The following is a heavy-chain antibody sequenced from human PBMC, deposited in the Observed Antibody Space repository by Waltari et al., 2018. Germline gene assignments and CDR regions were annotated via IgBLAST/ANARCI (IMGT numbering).Heavy chain of an antibody. CDR1: GFTFDDYT. V-gene: IGHV3-43*01. D-gene: IGHD6-19*01. CDR2: ISWVGGRK. CDR3: AKDVGSGWPVFDY. J-gene: IGHJ4*02. Sequence: EVQLVESGGVVVQPGGSLSLSFAASGFTFDDYTIHWFRQAPGKGLEWFSLISWVGGRKYYAAFVKGRFTISRDKSKNSLYLQMNSLRTEDTALYYCAKDVGSGWPVFDYWGQGTLVTVSS.